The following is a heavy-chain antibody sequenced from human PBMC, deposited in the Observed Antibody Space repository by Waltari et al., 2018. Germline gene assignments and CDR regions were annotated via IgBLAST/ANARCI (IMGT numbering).Heavy chain of an antibody. Sequence: WSWVRQSPQRGVEWIGKVLSTGKTNYSPSFASRVTMSLDASNNEVSRKVTSATAADTAVYYGARDRGRGLYLDAWGPGTLVTVSP. V-gene: IGHV4-4*02. CDR3: ARDRGRGLYLDA. CDR2: VLSTGKT. D-gene: IGHD2-15*01. J-gene: IGHJ5*02.